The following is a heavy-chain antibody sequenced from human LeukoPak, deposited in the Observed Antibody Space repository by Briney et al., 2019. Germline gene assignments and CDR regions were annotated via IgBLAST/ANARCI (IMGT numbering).Heavy chain of an antibody. CDR3: ASIVLLWFGESSLAAGNVDMDV. D-gene: IGHD3-10*01. J-gene: IGHJ6*03. V-gene: IGHV3-30*03. CDR1: GFTFSKYD. CDR2: ISYDGSNK. Sequence: WGSLRLSCAASGFTFSKYDMHGVCQAPGKGLEWVAVISYDGSNKYYVDSVKGRFTISRDNSKNTLYLQMNSLRPEDTAVYYCASIVLLWFGESSLAAGNVDMDVWGKGTTVTVSS.